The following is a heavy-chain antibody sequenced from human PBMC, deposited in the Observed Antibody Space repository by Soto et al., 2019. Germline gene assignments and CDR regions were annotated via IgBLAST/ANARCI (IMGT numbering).Heavy chain of an antibody. D-gene: IGHD1-26*01. CDR1: GFTFSSYA. CDR3: AKGGSGSWGYFDY. V-gene: IGHV3-23*01. CDR2: ISGSGGST. Sequence: EVQLLESGGGLVQPGGSLRLSCAASGFTFSSYAMSWVRQAPGKGLEWVSAISGSGGSTYYADSVKGRFTISRANSKNTLYLQMNSLRAEDTAVYYCAKGGSGSWGYFDYWGQGTLVTVSS. J-gene: IGHJ4*02.